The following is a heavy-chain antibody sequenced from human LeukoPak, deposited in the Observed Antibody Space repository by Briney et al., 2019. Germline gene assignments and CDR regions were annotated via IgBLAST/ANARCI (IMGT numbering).Heavy chain of an antibody. CDR2: ISAYNGNT. D-gene: IGHD6-19*01. J-gene: IGHJ4*02. Sequence: ASVKVSSTASGYTFTIYGISWVRQAPGQGLEWMGWISAYNGNTNYAQKLQGRVTMTTDTSTSTAYMELRSLRSDDTAVYYCARDHSSGCPGGYWGQGALVTVSS. CDR3: ARDHSSGCPGGY. CDR1: GYTFTIYG. V-gene: IGHV1-18*01.